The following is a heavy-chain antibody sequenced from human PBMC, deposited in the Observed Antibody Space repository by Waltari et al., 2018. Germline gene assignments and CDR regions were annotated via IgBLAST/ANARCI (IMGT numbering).Heavy chain of an antibody. CDR1: GGSIPSNRHY. CDR3: ATYIGASIGTAAFDV. D-gene: IGHD5-12*01. Sequence: QLQLQEPGPGLGKPSETLSLTSIVSGGSIPSNRHYWALIRQPPGQGLEWIGTMSYNGATYSIPSLKSRVTVSRDTSKNHLSLKLGSVTAADTAVYYCATYIGASIGTAAFDVWGQGTMVTVSS. J-gene: IGHJ3*01. CDR2: MSYNGAT. V-gene: IGHV4-39*02.